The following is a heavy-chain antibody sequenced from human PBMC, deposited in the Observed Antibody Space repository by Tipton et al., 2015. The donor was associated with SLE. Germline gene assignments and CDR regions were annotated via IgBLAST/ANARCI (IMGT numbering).Heavy chain of an antibody. J-gene: IGHJ4*02. CDR3: ASGVGATTKAFDY. CDR2: MNPNSGNT. V-gene: IGHV1-8*01. CDR1: GYTFTSYD. Sequence: QSGAEVKKPGASVNVSCKASGYTFTSYDINWVRQATGQGLEWMGWMNPNSGNTGYAQKFQGRVTMNRNTSISTAYMELSSLRSGDTAVYYCASGVGATTKAFDYWGQGTLVTVSS. D-gene: IGHD1-26*01.